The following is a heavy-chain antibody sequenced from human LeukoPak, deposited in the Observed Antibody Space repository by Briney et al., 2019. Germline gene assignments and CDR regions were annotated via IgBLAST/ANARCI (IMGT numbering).Heavy chain of an antibody. CDR2: INRDGSGK. D-gene: IGHD1-26*01. J-gene: IGHJ4*02. CDR1: PLCFINYL. V-gene: IGHV3-7*01. Sequence: LMLACVGSPLCFINYLRTWGTQVPAKVDEWVANINRDGSGKYYLPSVRGRFTISKDDAKDSLYLQMDSLRPEDTAIYYCARVEYSGNGNLYWGQGTLVTVSS. CDR3: ARVEYSGNGNLY.